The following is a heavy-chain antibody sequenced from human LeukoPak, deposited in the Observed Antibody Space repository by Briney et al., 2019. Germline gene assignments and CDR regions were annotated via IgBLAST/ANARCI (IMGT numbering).Heavy chain of an antibody. D-gene: IGHD3-22*01. Sequence: GASVNDSCKPSGYTFIDHHIHWVRQAPGQGLESMGWINPNIGYTNYVQKFQGRVTMTRDPSSSTAYMELSRLRSDDPAVYYCARAGHNSDSGGYDFWGLGTLVTVSS. V-gene: IGHV1-2*02. CDR1: GYTFIDHH. CDR2: INPNIGYT. J-gene: IGHJ4*02. CDR3: ARAGHNSDSGGYDF.